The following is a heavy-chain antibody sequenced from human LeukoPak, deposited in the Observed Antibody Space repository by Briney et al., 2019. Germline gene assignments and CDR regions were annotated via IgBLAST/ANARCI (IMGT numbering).Heavy chain of an antibody. J-gene: IGHJ4*02. CDR1: GGSISSGSYY. D-gene: IGHD3-3*01. CDR2: IYTSGST. Sequence: PSQTLSLTCTVSGGSISSGSYYWSWIRQPAGKGLEWIGRIYTSGSTNYNPSLKSRVTISVDTSKNQFSLKLSSVTAADTAVYYCAREPGRSGYYRGFYYFDYWGQGTLVTVSS. CDR3: AREPGRSGYYRGFYYFDY. V-gene: IGHV4-61*02.